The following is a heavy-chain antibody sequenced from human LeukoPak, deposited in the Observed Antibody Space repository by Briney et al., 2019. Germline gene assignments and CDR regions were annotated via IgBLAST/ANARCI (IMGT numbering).Heavy chain of an antibody. CDR3: ARAQTIFWEFDGFDI. CDR1: GGSFSGYY. Sequence: SETLSLTCAVYGGSFSGYYWSWIRQPPGKGLEWIGEINHSGCTNYNPSLKSRVTISVDTSKNQVSLKLSSLTAADTAVYSCARAQTIFWEFDGFDIWGRGTKVTVSS. CDR2: INHSGCT. V-gene: IGHV4-34*01. D-gene: IGHD3-9*01. J-gene: IGHJ3*02.